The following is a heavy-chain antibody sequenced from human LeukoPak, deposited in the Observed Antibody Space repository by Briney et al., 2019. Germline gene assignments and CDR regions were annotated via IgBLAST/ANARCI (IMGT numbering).Heavy chain of an antibody. V-gene: IGHV3-74*01. J-gene: IGHJ3*02. Sequence: GGSLRLPCAASGLTFSNAWMHWVRQAPGKGLVWVSRINNDGSSTSYADSVKGRFTISRDNAKNTLYLQMNSLRAEDTAVYYCAAEDTAMVYDAFDIWGQGTIVTVSS. CDR1: GLTFSNAW. D-gene: IGHD5-18*01. CDR2: INNDGSST. CDR3: AAEDTAMVYDAFDI.